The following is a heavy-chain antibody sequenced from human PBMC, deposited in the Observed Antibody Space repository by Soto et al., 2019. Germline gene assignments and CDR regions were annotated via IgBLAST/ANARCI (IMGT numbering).Heavy chain of an antibody. CDR1: GFTFSSYA. Sequence: GGSLRLSCAASGFTFSSYAMHWVRQAPGKGLEWVAVISYDGSNKYYADSVKGRFTISRDNSKNTLYLQMNSLRAEDTAGYYCARGLVDTAMVTLGGMDVWGQGTTVTVSS. D-gene: IGHD5-18*01. V-gene: IGHV3-30-3*01. J-gene: IGHJ6*02. CDR3: ARGLVDTAMVTLGGMDV. CDR2: ISYDGSNK.